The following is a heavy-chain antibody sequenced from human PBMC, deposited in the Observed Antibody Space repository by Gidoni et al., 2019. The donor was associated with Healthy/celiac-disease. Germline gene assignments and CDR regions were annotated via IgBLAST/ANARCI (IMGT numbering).Heavy chain of an antibody. J-gene: IGHJ3*02. D-gene: IGHD4-17*01. Sequence: DGLEWIGEINHSGSTNYNTSLKSRVIISVDTSKNQFSLKLSSVTAADTAVYYCAQRGMDYGDFLVDIWGQGTMVTVSS. V-gene: IGHV4-34*01. CDR2: INHSGST. CDR3: AQRGMDYGDFLVDI.